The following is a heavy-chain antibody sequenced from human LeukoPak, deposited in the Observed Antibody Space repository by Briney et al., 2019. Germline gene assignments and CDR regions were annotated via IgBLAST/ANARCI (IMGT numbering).Heavy chain of an antibody. V-gene: IGHV1-46*01. CDR1: GYTITNNY. Sequence: ASVKVSCKASGYTITNNYMHWVRQAPGQGLEWMGVINPSGTGTSYAQKFQGRITMSRDTSTSTAYMELRSLRSDDTAVYYCARDLMPQGDIFVDYWGQGTLVTVSS. CDR3: ARDLMPQGDIFVDY. J-gene: IGHJ4*02. CDR2: INPSGTGT. D-gene: IGHD5-12*01.